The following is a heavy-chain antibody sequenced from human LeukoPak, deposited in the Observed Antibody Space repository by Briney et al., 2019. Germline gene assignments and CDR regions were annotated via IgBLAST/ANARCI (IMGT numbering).Heavy chain of an antibody. V-gene: IGHV1-46*01. Sequence: ASVRVSCKASGYTFTSYYMHWVRQAPGQGLEWMGIINPSGGSTSYAQKFQGRVTMTRDTSTSTVYMELSSLRSEDTAVYYCARLDSSGYFDYWGQGTLVTVSS. CDR3: ARLDSSGYFDY. J-gene: IGHJ4*02. CDR2: INPSGGST. D-gene: IGHD3-22*01. CDR1: GYTFTSYY.